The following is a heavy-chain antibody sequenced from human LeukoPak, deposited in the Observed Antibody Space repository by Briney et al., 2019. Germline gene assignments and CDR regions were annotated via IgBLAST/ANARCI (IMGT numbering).Heavy chain of an antibody. CDR3: ARRKKVWYQLPKSPEGLPDY. CDR2: IKQDGSEK. Sequence: GGSLRLSCAASGFTFSSYWMSWVRQAPGKGLEWVANIKQDGSEKYYVDSVKGRFTISRDNAKNSLYLQMNSLRAEDTAVYYCARRKKVWYQLPKSPEGLPDYWGQGTLVTVSP. J-gene: IGHJ4*02. D-gene: IGHD2-2*01. CDR1: GFTFSSYW. V-gene: IGHV3-7*01.